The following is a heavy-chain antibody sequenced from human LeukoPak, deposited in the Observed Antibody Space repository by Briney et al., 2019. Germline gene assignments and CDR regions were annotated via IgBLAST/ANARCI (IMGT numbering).Heavy chain of an antibody. V-gene: IGHV4-39*01. J-gene: IGHJ4*02. Sequence: PSETLSLTCSVSGDSIRSVHYYWGWIRQPPGKGLEWIGSIYYSGSTYYNPSLKSRVTISVDTSKNQFSLKLSSVTAADTAVYYCASHVPGYTYYYDSSGYPLDYWGQGTLVTVSS. CDR3: ASHVPGYTYYYDSSGYPLDY. CDR2: IYYSGST. D-gene: IGHD3-22*01. CDR1: GDSIRSVHYY.